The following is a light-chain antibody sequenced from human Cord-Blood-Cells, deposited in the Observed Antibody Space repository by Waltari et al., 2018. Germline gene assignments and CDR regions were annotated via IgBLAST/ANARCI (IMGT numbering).Light chain of an antibody. CDR1: SSDVGGYNY. Sequence: QSALTQPASVSGSPGQSITLSCTGNSSDVGGYNYVPWYQQHPGKAPKLMIYDVSNRPSGVSNRFSGSKSGNTASLTISGLQAEDEADYYCSSYTSSSTWVFGGGTKLTVL. V-gene: IGLV2-14*03. J-gene: IGLJ3*02. CDR3: SSYTSSSTWV. CDR2: DVS.